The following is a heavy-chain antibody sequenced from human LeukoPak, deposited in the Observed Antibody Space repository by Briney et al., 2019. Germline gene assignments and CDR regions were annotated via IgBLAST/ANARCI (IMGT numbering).Heavy chain of an antibody. CDR2: IYYSGST. V-gene: IGHV4-59*01. CDR1: GGSISSYY. D-gene: IGHD5-12*01. Sequence: SATQSLTWTVAGGSISSYYWSLVRQPPGEGLERSGYIYYSGSTNYNPSLKSRVTISVDTSKNHVSLKLSSVTAADTAMYYCAREKYGGYDHIFDYWGQGNLVTVSS. CDR3: AREKYGGYDHIFDY. J-gene: IGHJ4*02.